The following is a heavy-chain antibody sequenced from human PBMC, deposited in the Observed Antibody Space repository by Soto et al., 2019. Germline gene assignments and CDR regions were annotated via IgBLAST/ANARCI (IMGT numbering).Heavy chain of an antibody. D-gene: IGHD6-13*01. Sequence: GGSLRLSCVASGFTFSSFAMSWVRQAPGKGLEWVLSISGSGGTTYSPDSVKGRFTISRDNSKDTLYLQLNSLTAEDTAIYYCARGAAAATRGQQWLESWGQGTLVTVSS. CDR2: ISGSGGTT. V-gene: IGHV3-23*01. J-gene: IGHJ5*01. CDR1: GFTFSSFA. CDR3: ARGAAAATRGQQWLES.